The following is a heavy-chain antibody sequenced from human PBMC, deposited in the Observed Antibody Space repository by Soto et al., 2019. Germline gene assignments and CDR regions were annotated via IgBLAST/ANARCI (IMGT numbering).Heavy chain of an antibody. Sequence: PGGSLRLSCTASGFTFGDYAMSWFRQAPGKGLEWVGFIRSKAYGGTTEYAASVKGRFTISRDDSKSIAYLQMNSLKTEDTAVYYCTRAATIAAAAVDAFDIWGQGTMVTVSS. V-gene: IGHV3-49*03. CDR3: TRAATIAAAAVDAFDI. J-gene: IGHJ3*02. CDR2: IRSKAYGGTT. CDR1: GFTFGDYA. D-gene: IGHD6-13*01.